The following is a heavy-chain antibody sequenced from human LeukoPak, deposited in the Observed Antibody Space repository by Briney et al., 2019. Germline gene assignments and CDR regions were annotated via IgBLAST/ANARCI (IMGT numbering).Heavy chain of an antibody. Sequence: SEILSLTCTVSGGSISSSSYYWGWIRQPPGKGLEWIGSIYYSGSTYYNPSLKSRVTISVDTSKNQFSLKLSSVTAADTAVYYCARVRAAAGIYYYYMDVWGKGTTVTVSS. J-gene: IGHJ6*03. V-gene: IGHV4-39*07. CDR1: GGSISSSSYY. CDR2: IYYSGST. D-gene: IGHD6-13*01. CDR3: ARVRAAAGIYYYYMDV.